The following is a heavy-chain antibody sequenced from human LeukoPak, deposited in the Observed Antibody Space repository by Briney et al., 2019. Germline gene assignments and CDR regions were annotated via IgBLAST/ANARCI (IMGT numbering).Heavy chain of an antibody. CDR1: GYIFTNYG. J-gene: IGHJ4*02. V-gene: IGHV1-18*01. D-gene: IGHD3-22*01. Sequence: ASVKVSCKTSGYIFTNYGVSWVRQAPGQGLEWMGWINVYNGHTIYAQEFQGRVTLTTDTSTSTAHMDLRSLRSEDTAVYYCASVTVDYYDSSGYYYGDYWGQGTLVTVSS. CDR2: INVYNGHT. CDR3: ASVTVDYYDSSGYYYGDY.